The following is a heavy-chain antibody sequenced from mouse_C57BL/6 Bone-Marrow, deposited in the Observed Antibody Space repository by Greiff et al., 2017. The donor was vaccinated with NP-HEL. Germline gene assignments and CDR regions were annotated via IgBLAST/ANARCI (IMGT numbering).Heavy chain of an antibody. CDR2: ISGGGGNT. V-gene: IGHV5-9*01. Sequence: EVQLVESGGGLVKPGGSLKPSCAASGFTFSSYTMSWVRQTPEKRLEWVATISGGGGNTYYPDSVKGRFTISRDNAKNTLYLQMSSLRSEDTALYYCASIYYGNPYYFDYWGQGTTLTVSS. D-gene: IGHD2-1*01. J-gene: IGHJ2*01. CDR3: ASIYYGNPYYFDY. CDR1: GFTFSSYT.